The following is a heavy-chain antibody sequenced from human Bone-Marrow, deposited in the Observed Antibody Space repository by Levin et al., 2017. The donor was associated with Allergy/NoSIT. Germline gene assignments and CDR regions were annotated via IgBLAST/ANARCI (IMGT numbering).Heavy chain of an antibody. V-gene: IGHV3-30*18. CDR1: GFSFGYYG. CDR2: ISFDGSDK. J-gene: IGHJ4*02. D-gene: IGHD1-26*01. Sequence: PGGSLRLSCVASGFSFGYYGMHWVRQAPGKGLEWVAVISFDGSDKYYADSVKGRFTISRDNSTNTLFLQMNSLKLEDTAVYYCVKSGASNSAHFSHWGQGALVTVSS. CDR3: VKSGASNSAHFSH.